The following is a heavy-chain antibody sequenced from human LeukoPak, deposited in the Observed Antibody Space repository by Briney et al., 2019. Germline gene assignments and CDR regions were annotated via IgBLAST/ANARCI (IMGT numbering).Heavy chain of an antibody. V-gene: IGHV3-23*01. CDR3: AKEEQLGYGMDV. CDR1: GFTFSTYG. D-gene: IGHD5-24*01. Sequence: PGGSLGLSCAASGFTFSTYGMTWVRQAPGKGLEWVSVISATGGSTYYADSVKGRFTISRDNAKNSLYLQMNSLRAEDTALYYCAKEEQLGYGMDVWGQGTTVTVSS. J-gene: IGHJ6*02. CDR2: ISATGGST.